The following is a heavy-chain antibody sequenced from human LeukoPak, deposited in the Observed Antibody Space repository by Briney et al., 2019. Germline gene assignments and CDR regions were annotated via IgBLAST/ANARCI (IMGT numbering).Heavy chain of an antibody. CDR3: ARVLPSRAPEFPTGQRWYFDL. D-gene: IGHD6-25*01. Sequence: PSETLSLTCAVSGDSISNSNWWSWVRQPPGKGLEWIGEIYHSGSTNYNPSLKSRVTMSVDKSKNQFSLKLSSVTAADTAVYYCARVLPSRAPEFPTGQRWYFDLWGRGTLVTVSS. CDR1: GDSISNSNW. V-gene: IGHV4-4*02. J-gene: IGHJ2*01. CDR2: IYHSGST.